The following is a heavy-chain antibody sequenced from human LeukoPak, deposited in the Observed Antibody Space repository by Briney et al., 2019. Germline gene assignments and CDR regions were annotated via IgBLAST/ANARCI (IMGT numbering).Heavy chain of an antibody. CDR2: IYSGGST. V-gene: IGHV3-66*01. Sequence: GGSLRLSCAASGFTVSSNYMSRVRQAPGKGLEWVSVIYSGGSTYYADSVKGRFTISRDNSKNTLYLQMNSLRAEDTAVYYCARDPRREMATTTDHDAFDIWGQGTMVTVSS. D-gene: IGHD5-24*01. CDR3: ARDPRREMATTTDHDAFDI. CDR1: GFTVSSNY. J-gene: IGHJ3*02.